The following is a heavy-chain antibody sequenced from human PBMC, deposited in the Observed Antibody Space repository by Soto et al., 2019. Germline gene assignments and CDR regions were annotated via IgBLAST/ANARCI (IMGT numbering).Heavy chain of an antibody. CDR2: IYYSGST. D-gene: IGHD6-13*01. Sequence: PSETLSLTCTVSGGSISSSSYYWGWIRQPPGKGLEWIGSIYYSGSTYYNPSLKSRVTISVDTSKNQFSLKLSSVTAADTAVYYCARQPNKYSRSWYLGMDFDYWGQGTLVTVSS. CDR3: ARQPNKYSRSWYLGMDFDY. V-gene: IGHV4-39*01. J-gene: IGHJ4*02. CDR1: GGSISSSSYY.